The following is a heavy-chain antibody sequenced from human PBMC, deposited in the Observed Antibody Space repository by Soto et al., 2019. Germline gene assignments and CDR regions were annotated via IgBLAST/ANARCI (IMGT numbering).Heavy chain of an antibody. CDR2: ISYRGST. J-gene: IGHJ5*02. Sequence: SETLSLTCSVSGGSISSTTFYWGWIRQPPRQGLELIGSISYRGSTSHNPSLKSRVTISVDTSKNQFSLRLTSVTAADTAVYYCARLLGWSSYNYFDPWGQGTLVTVSS. V-gene: IGHV4-39*01. CDR3: ARLLGWSSYNYFDP. CDR1: GGSISSTTFY. D-gene: IGHD6-19*01.